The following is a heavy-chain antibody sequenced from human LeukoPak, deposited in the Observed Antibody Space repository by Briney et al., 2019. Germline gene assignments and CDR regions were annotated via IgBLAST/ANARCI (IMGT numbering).Heavy chain of an antibody. V-gene: IGHV4-38-2*01. D-gene: IGHD1-1*01. J-gene: IGHJ4*02. CDR2: IYHSGST. CDR1: GYSISSGYY. Sequence: SETLSLTCAVSGYSISSGYYWGWIRQPPGKGLEWIGSIYHSGSTYYNPSLKSRVTISVDTSKNQFSLKLSSVTAADTAVYYCARLPERPRAGYWGQGTLVSVSS. CDR3: ARLPERPRAGY.